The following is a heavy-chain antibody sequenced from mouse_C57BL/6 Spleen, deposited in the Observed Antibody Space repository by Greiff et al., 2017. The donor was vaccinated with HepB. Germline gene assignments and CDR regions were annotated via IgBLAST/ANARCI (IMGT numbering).Heavy chain of an antibody. CDR2: ISYSGST. CDR1: GYSITSGYD. J-gene: IGHJ4*01. CDR3: ARGGYPYAMDY. D-gene: IGHD2-2*01. Sequence: EVKVEESGPGMVKPSQSLSLTCTVTGYSITSGYDWHWIRHFPGNKLEWMGYISYSGSTNYNPSLKSRISITHDTSKNHFFLKLNSVTTEDTATYYCARGGYPYAMDYWGQGTSVTVSS. V-gene: IGHV3-1*01.